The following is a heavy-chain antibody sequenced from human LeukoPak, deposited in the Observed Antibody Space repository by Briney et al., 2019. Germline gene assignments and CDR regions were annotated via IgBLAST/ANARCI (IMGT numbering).Heavy chain of an antibody. CDR1: GCTFGDYA. CDR3: AKIPQVATYTVPNFDF. D-gene: IGHD3-16*01. V-gene: IGHV3-7*03. CDR2: INQDGSDK. Sequence: PGGSLRLSCTASGCTFGDYAMSWFRQAPGKGLEWVGNINQDGSDKYYGDSVRGRFTISRDNAKNLLYLQMNSLRAEDTAVYYCAKIPQVATYTVPNFDFWGQGTLVTVSS. J-gene: IGHJ4*02.